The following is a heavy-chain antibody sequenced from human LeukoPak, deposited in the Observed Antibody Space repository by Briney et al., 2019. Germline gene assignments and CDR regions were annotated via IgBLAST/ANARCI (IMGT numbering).Heavy chain of an antibody. CDR2: IKQDGSEK. Sequence: PGGSLRLSCAASGFTFSTYWMSWVRQAPGKGLEWVANIKQDGSEKYYVDSLKGRFTISRDNAKNSLYLQMNSLRAEDTAVYYCARDGTIAARPTWGQRTLVTVSS. V-gene: IGHV3-7*01. D-gene: IGHD6-6*01. CDR3: ARDGTIAARPT. J-gene: IGHJ5*02. CDR1: GFTFSTYW.